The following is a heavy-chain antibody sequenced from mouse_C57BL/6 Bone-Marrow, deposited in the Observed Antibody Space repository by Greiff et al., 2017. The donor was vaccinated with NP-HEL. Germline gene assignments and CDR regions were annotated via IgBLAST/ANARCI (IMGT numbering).Heavy chain of an antibody. Sequence: EVKLVESGPGLVKPSQSLSLTCSVTGYSITSGYYWNWIRQFPGNKLEWMGYISYDGSNNYNPSLKNRISITRDTSKNQFFLKLNSVTTEDTATYYCARRTTVPLYYAMDYWGQGTSVTVSS. D-gene: IGHD1-1*01. J-gene: IGHJ4*01. V-gene: IGHV3-6*01. CDR1: GYSITSGYY. CDR2: ISYDGSN. CDR3: ARRTTVPLYYAMDY.